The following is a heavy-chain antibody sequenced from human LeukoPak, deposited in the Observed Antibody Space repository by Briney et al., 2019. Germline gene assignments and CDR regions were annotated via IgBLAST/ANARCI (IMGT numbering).Heavy chain of an antibody. J-gene: IGHJ4*02. CDR3: ARDSRYYYDSSAIELDY. CDR2: ISYDGSNK. D-gene: IGHD3-22*01. Sequence: GGSLRLSCAASGFTFSSYAMHWVRQAPGKGLEWVAVISYDGSNKYYADSVKGRFTISRDNAKNSLYLQMNILRDEDTAVYYCARDSRYYYDSSAIELDYWGQGTLVTVSS. CDR1: GFTFSSYA. V-gene: IGHV3-30-3*01.